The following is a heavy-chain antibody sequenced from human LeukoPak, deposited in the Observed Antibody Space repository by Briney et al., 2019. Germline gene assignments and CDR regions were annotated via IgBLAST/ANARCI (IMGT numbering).Heavy chain of an antibody. J-gene: IGHJ6*03. V-gene: IGHV3-30*02. CDR1: GFNFSSCG. CDR2: IRYDGSNN. CDR3: ASGYCSSTSCYGSDYYYYMDV. D-gene: IGHD2-2*01. Sequence: PGGSLRLSCAATGFNFSSCGMHWLRPAPAKGLAWVAFIRYDGSNNYYADSVKGRFTISRDNSKNTLYLQMNSLRAEDTAVYYCASGYCSSTSCYGSDYYYYMDVWGKGTTVTISS.